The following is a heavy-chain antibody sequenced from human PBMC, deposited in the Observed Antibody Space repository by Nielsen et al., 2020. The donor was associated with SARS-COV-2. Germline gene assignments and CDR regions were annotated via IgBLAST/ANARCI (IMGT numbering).Heavy chain of an antibody. CDR1: GGTFSSYV. D-gene: IGHD3-10*01. CDR2: IIPMFSTA. V-gene: IGHV1-69*13. CDR3: ARADYYSSYGMDV. J-gene: IGHJ6*02. Sequence: SVNVSCKASGGTFSSYVVSWVRQAPGQGLEWMGGIIPMFSTADYAQKLQGRVTITADESTRTAYMELSSLRSEDTAVYYCARADYYSSYGMDVWGQGTTVTVSS.